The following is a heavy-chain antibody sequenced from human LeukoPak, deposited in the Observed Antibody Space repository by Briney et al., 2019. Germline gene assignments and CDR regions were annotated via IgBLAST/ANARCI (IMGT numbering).Heavy chain of an antibody. Sequence: ASVTVSCKASVYTFTSDGISWGRQAPGQGREWMGWISAYNGNTNYAQKLQGRVTMTTDTSTSTAYVELRSLRPDDTAVYYCAREQVAGTSYYCGQGTLVTVSP. CDR1: VYTFTSDG. D-gene: IGHD6-19*01. J-gene: IGHJ4*02. CDR3: AREQVAGTSYY. CDR2: ISAYNGNT. V-gene: IGHV1-18*01.